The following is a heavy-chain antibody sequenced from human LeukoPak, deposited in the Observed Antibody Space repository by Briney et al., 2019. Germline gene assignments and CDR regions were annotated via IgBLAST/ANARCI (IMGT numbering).Heavy chain of an antibody. CDR3: ARGESSLYPAFDI. CDR1: GYTFTAYY. V-gene: IGHV1-2*02. D-gene: IGHD6-13*01. CDR2: INPNSGGT. Sequence: ASVKVSCKASGYTFTAYYMHWVRQAPGQGLEWMGWINPNSGGTNYAQKFQGRVTMTRDTSITTAYMELSRLRSEDTAVYYCARGESSLYPAFDIWGQGTMVTVSS. J-gene: IGHJ3*02.